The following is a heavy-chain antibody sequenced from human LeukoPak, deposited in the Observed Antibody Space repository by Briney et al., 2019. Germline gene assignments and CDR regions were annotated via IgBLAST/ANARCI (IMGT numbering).Heavy chain of an antibody. CDR3: AKGVNYAMSRYMDV. Sequence: GGSLRLXCAASGFTFDDYGMSWVRQAPGKVLEWVSGINWNGGSTGYADSVKGRFTISRDNAKNSLYLQMNSLRAEDTALYYCAKGVNYAMSRYMDVWGKGTTVTVSS. CDR2: INWNGGST. J-gene: IGHJ6*03. V-gene: IGHV3-20*04. D-gene: IGHD5-24*01. CDR1: GFTFDDYG.